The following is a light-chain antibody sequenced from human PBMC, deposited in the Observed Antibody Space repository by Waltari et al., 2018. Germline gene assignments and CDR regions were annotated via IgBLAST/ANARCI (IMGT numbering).Light chain of an antibody. J-gene: IGKJ1*01. V-gene: IGKV4-1*01. CDR1: QSVLYSSKNKNY. CDR2: WAS. CDR3: HQYYNTPPT. Sequence: DIVMTQSPDSLAVSPGERATINRKSSQSVLYSSKNKNYLAWYQQKPGQPPKLLIYWASTRESGVPDRFSGSGSGTDFTLTISSLQAEDVAVYYCHQYYNTPPTFGQGTKVEIK.